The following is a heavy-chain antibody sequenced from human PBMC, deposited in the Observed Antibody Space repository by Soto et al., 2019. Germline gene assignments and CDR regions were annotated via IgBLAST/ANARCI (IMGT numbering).Heavy chain of an antibody. J-gene: IGHJ6*02. Sequence: QVQLVQSGAEVKKPGSSVKVSCKASGGTFSSYTISWVRQAPGQGLEWMGRIIPILGIANYAQKFQGRVTSTADKSTSRAYMELSSLRSEDTAVYYCARRGYSYGYNYYCGMDVWGQGTTVTVSS. CDR1: GGTFSSYT. CDR2: IIPILGIA. V-gene: IGHV1-69*02. D-gene: IGHD5-18*01. CDR3: ARRGYSYGYNYYCGMDV.